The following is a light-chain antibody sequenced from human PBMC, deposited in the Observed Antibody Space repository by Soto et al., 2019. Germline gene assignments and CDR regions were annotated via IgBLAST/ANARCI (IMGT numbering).Light chain of an antibody. CDR2: DAS. CDR1: QSISGW. V-gene: IGKV1-5*01. J-gene: IGKJ4*02. Sequence: QMTQSPSSLSPSVGYKVTITCRASQSISGWLAWYQQKPGKAPELLIFDASNWKSGVSSRFSGSGSGTEFTLTISRLQPDDVATYYCLQYSIRSLTFGRGTKVDIK. CDR3: LQYSIRSLT.